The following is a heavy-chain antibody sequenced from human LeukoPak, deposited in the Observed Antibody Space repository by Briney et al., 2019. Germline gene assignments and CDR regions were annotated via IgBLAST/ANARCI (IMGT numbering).Heavy chain of an antibody. CDR1: GFSFRIYA. CDR3: AKDLVAGPTGENWFDP. CDR2: ISGSGGST. V-gene: IGHV3-23*01. J-gene: IGHJ5*02. Sequence: GSLRLPCAASGFSFRIYAMAWVRQAPGKGLEWVSAISGSGGSTYYADSVKGRFTISRDNSKNTLYLQMDSLRADDTAVYYCAKDLVAGPTGENWFDPWGQGTLVTVSS. D-gene: IGHD6-19*01.